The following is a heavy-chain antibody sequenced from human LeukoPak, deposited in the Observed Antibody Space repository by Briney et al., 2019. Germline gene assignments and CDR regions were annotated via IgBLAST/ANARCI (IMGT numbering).Heavy chain of an antibody. V-gene: IGHV3-30-3*01. CDR3: ARDKLLEYGNWFDP. CDR2: ISYDGSNK. Sequence: GGSLRLSCAASGFTFSSYAMHWVRQAPGRGLEWVAVISYDGSNKYYTDSVKGRFTISRDNSKNTLYLQMNSLRAEDTAVYYCARDKLLEYGNWFDPWGQGTLVTVSS. D-gene: IGHD3-10*01. J-gene: IGHJ5*02. CDR1: GFTFSSYA.